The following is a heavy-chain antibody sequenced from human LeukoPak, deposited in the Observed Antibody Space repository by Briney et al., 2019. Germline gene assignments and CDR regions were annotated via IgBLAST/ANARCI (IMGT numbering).Heavy chain of an antibody. CDR1: GITFSSYGFSSYA. V-gene: IGHV3-23*01. Sequence: GGSLRLSCAASGITFSSYGFSSYAMSWVRQAPGKGLEWVAVITGSGGSPNYADPVKGRFTISRDNSKNTLYLQMNSLRAEDTAVYYCARGWRYNWKYAGGGGYYFDYWGQGTLVTVSS. CDR3: ARGWRYNWKYAGGGGYYFDY. J-gene: IGHJ4*02. CDR2: ITGSGGSP. D-gene: IGHD1-7*01.